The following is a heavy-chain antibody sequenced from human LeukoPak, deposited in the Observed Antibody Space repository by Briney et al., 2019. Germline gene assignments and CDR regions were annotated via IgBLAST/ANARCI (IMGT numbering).Heavy chain of an antibody. J-gene: IGHJ4*02. CDR2: IYYSGST. CDR1: GGSVSNYY. D-gene: IGHD2/OR15-2a*01. Sequence: PSETLSLTCTVSGGSVSNYYWSWIRQPPGKGLEWIGYIYYSGSTNYNPSLKSRVTMSVDTSKNQFSLNLSSVTAADTAVYYCARNSRAFAYWGQGTLVTVSS. V-gene: IGHV4-59*08. CDR3: ARNSRAFAY.